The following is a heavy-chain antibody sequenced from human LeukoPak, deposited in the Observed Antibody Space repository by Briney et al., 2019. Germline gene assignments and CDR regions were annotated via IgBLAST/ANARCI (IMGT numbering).Heavy chain of an antibody. V-gene: IGHV3-23*01. CDR1: AFTFSIYA. D-gene: IGHD3-10*01. CDR3: AKRGGVRVRGVISRGYFDY. J-gene: IGHJ4*02. CDR2: ITSAGEST. Sequence: GGSLRLSCAASAFTFSIYAMSWVRQAPGKGLEWVSSITSAGESTYYAGSVKGRFTISRDNSRNTLYLQMNSLRVEDTAIYYCAKRGGVRVRGVISRGYFDYWGQGTLVTVSS.